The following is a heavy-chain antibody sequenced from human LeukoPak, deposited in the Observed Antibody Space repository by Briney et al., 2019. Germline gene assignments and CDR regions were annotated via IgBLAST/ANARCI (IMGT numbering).Heavy chain of an antibody. J-gene: IGHJ4*02. D-gene: IGHD2-15*01. CDR3: ARARGGSSFFDY. CDR2: INHSGST. Sequence: PSETLSLTCAVYGGSFSGYYWSWIRQPPGKGLEWIGEINHSGSTNYNPSLKSRVTISVDTSKNQFSLKLSSVTAADTAAYYCARARGGSSFFDYWGQGTLVTVSS. V-gene: IGHV4-34*01. CDR1: GGSFSGYY.